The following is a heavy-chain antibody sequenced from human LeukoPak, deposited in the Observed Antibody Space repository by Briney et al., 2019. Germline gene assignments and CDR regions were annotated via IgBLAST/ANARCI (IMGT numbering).Heavy chain of an antibody. D-gene: IGHD3-10*01. V-gene: IGHV3-64*01. CDR1: GFTFSSYA. Sequence: PGGSLRLSCAASGFTFSSYAMHWVRQAPGKGLEYVSAISSNGGSTYYANSVKGRFTISRDNSKNTLYLQMGSLRAEGMAVYYCAREHGSAGVDAFDIWGQGTMVTVSS. J-gene: IGHJ3*02. CDR2: ISSNGGST. CDR3: AREHGSAGVDAFDI.